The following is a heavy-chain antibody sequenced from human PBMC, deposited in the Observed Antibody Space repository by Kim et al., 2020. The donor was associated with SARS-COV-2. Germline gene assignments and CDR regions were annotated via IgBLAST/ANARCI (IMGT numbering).Heavy chain of an antibody. Sequence: TTTSAQQFQGRGTMTRDTSTSTVYMELSSLTSEDTALYYCARAGSARPLDYWGQGTLVTVSS. J-gene: IGHJ4*02. CDR3: ARAGSARPLDY. D-gene: IGHD3-10*01. CDR2: TT. V-gene: IGHV1-46*01.